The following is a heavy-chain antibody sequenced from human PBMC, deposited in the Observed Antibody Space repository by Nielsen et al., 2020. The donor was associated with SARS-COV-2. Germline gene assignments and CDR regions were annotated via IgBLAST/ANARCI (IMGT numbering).Heavy chain of an antibody. CDR3: ARAPITMIVVVNAFDI. CDR1: AGSISSGGYY. V-gene: IGHV4-31*03. D-gene: IGHD3-22*01. J-gene: IGHJ3*02. Sequence: SETLSLTCTVSAGSISSGGYYWRWIRQHPGKGLEWIGYIYYSGSTYYNPSLKSRVTISVDTSKNQFSLKLSSVTAADTAVYYCARAPITMIVVVNAFDIWGQGTMVTVSS. CDR2: IYYSGST.